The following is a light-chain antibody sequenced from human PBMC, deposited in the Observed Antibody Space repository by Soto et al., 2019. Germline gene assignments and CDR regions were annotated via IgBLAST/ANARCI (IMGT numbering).Light chain of an antibody. CDR1: QRISGY. CDR3: HQSYSAPPT. Sequence: DIQMTPSPSSLSASVGDRVTITCRASQRISGYLNWFQQNPGKAPNLLVYHTSKLQSGVPPRYSGSGSGTDFTLTISTVQTEDFSSDYCHQSYSAPPTFGQGMKLDI. J-gene: IGKJ2*01. V-gene: IGKV1-39*01. CDR2: HTS.